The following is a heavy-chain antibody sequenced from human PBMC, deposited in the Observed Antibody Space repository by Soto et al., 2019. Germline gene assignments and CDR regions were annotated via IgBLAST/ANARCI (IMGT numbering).Heavy chain of an antibody. CDR1: GFTFSSYG. V-gene: IGHV3-30*18. CDR3: AKDQAVCQGYCSSTSYLDY. Sequence: GGSLRLSCAASGFTFSSYGMHWVRQAPGKGLEWVAVISYDGSNKYYADSVKGRFTISRDNSKNTLYLQMNSLRAEDTAVYYCAKDQAVCQGYCSSTSYLDYWGQGTLVTVSS. J-gene: IGHJ4*02. D-gene: IGHD2-2*01. CDR2: ISYDGSNK.